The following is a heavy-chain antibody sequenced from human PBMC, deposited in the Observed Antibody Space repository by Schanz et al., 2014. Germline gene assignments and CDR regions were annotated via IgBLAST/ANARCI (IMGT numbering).Heavy chain of an antibody. J-gene: IGHJ4*02. CDR2: LIDYACST. D-gene: IGHD6-19*01. Sequence: EVQLLESGGGLVQPGGSLRLSCAASGFTFTNYAMTWVRQAPGKGLEWVSLIDYACSTNYADSVKGRMTVSRDTSKNALFLQMNILRADDTAVYYCASPPISVAGRLADYWGQGILVTVSS. CDR1: GFTFTNYA. V-gene: IGHV3-23*01. CDR3: ASPPISVAGRLADY.